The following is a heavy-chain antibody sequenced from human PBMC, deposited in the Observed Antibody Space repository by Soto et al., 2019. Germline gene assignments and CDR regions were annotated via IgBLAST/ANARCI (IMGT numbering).Heavy chain of an antibody. Sequence: SVKVSCKASGGTFSSYAISWVRQAPGQGLEWMGGIIPIFGTANYAQKFQGRVTITADESTSTAYMELSSLRSEDTAVYYCGCVPAAAGPYYYYYGMDVWGQGTMVTVSS. J-gene: IGHJ6*02. V-gene: IGHV1-69*13. CDR3: GCVPAAAGPYYYYYGMDV. D-gene: IGHD6-13*01. CDR2: IIPIFGTA. CDR1: GGTFSSYA.